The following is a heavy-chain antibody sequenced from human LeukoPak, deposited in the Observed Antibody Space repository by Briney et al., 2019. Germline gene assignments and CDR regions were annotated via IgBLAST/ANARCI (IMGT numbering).Heavy chain of an antibody. J-gene: IGHJ4*02. CDR2: IHPQGTI. CDR3: ARGVDRSKIGY. D-gene: IGHD1-26*01. V-gene: IGHV4-34*01. CDR1: GGSVSGLY. Sequence: PSETLSLTCAVYGGSVSGLYWNRTRQPPGKGLEWIGEIHPQGTITYSPSLESRVTMSLDTSKNQFSLRLTSVTAADTAVYYCARGVDRSKIGYWGQGTLVTVSS.